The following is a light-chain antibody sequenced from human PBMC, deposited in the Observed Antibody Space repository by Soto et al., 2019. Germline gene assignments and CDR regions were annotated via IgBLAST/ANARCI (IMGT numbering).Light chain of an antibody. CDR2: GAS. CDR3: QQYTNWPRT. CDR1: QSIRSD. J-gene: IGKJ1*01. Sequence: EIVMTQSPAILSVSPGERAALSCRASQSIRSDLVWYQQKPGQAPRLLIYGASARATGIPARLSGSGSGTEFTLTISGLQSEDFAVYYCQQYTNWPRTFGQGTEVDMK. V-gene: IGKV3-15*01.